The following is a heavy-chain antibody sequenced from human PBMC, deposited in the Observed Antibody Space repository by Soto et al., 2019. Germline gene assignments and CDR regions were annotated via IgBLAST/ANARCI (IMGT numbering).Heavy chain of an antibody. CDR1: GFTFSSYS. J-gene: IGHJ3*02. CDR2: ISSSSSYI. Sequence: GGSLRLSCAASGFTFSSYSMNWVRQAPGKGLEWVSSISSSSSYIYFADSVKGRFTISRDNAKNSLYLQMNSLRAEDTAVYYCAREANGGGVGAFDIWGQGTMVTVSS. V-gene: IGHV3-21*01. CDR3: AREANGGGVGAFDI. D-gene: IGHD7-27*01.